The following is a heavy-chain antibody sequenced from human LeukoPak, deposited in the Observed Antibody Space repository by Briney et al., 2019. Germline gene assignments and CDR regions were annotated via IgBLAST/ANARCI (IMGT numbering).Heavy chain of an antibody. CDR3: AKDNADYPIYYFDS. CDR1: GFTFSTYA. CDR2: ISASGGGK. V-gene: IGHV3-23*01. Sequence: GGSLRLSCAASGFTFSTYAMNWVRQAPGKGLEWVSGISASGGGKFYADPVKGRFTISRDKSKSTPYLQMNSLRAEDAAVYYCAKDNADYPIYYFDSWGQGTLVTVSS. J-gene: IGHJ4*02. D-gene: IGHD3-16*01.